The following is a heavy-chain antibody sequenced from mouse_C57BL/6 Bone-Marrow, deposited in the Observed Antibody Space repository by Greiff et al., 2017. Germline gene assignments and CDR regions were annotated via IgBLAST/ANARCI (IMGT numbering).Heavy chain of an antibody. CDR2: ISYDGSN. CDR3: ARGGDYSNYEAMDY. D-gene: IGHD2-5*01. J-gene: IGHJ4*01. CDR1: GYSITSGYY. Sequence: DVKLQESGPGLVKPSQSLSLTCSVTGYSITSGYYWNWIRQFPGNKLEWMGYISYDGSNNYNPSLKNRISITRDTSKNQFFLKLNSVTTEDTATYYCARGGDYSNYEAMDYWGQGTSVTVSS. V-gene: IGHV3-6*01.